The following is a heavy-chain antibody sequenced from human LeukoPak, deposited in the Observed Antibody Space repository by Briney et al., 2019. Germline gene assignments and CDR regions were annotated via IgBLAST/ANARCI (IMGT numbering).Heavy chain of an antibody. CDR3: ARDRGTYYYDSTSHYDAFDI. J-gene: IGHJ3*02. D-gene: IGHD3-22*01. CDR1: GFTFIEYG. Sequence: GGSLRLSCTGSGFTFIEYGINWVRQSPGKGLEWLAFIRWDGKYTYYGDSVKGRFTISRDNAKNSLYLQMSSLRAEDTAVYYCARDRGTYYYDSTSHYDAFDIWGQGTMVTVSS. CDR2: IRWDGKYT. V-gene: IGHV3-30*02.